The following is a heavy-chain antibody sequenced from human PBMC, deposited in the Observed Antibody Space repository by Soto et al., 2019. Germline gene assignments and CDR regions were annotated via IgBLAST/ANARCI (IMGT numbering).Heavy chain of an antibody. V-gene: IGHV4-34*01. D-gene: IGHD3-16*02. CDR2: INQSGST. CDR1: GGSFSGYY. Sequence: QVQLQQWGAGLLKPSETLSLTCAVYGGSFSGYYWSWIRQPPGKGLEWIGEINQSGSTNYNPSLKSRVTVSVDRSKTQFSLKLSSVTAADTAGYYCARGIGYDYVWGSYRYTVDAFDIWGQGTMVTVSS. CDR3: ARGIGYDYVWGSYRYTVDAFDI. J-gene: IGHJ3*02.